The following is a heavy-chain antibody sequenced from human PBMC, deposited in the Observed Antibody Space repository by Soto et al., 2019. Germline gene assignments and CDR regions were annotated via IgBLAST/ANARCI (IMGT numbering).Heavy chain of an antibody. CDR2: IYPGDSDT. J-gene: IGHJ2*01. CDR1: GYSFTSYW. CDR3: ARFLNYGDYIWYFDL. Sequence: EVQLVPSGAEVKKPGESLKISCKGSGYSFTSYWIGWVRQMPGKGLEWMGIIYPGDSDTRYSPSFQGQVTISADKSISTAYLQWSSLKASDTAMYYCARFLNYGDYIWYFDLWGRGTLVTVSS. D-gene: IGHD4-17*01. V-gene: IGHV5-51*01.